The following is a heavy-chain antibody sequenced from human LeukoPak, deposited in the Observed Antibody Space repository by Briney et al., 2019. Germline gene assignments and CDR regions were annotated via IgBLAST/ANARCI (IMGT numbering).Heavy chain of an antibody. CDR2: ISASSYYI. CDR3: TRDRGELGYQRCFDY. J-gene: IGHJ4*02. Sequence: GGSLRLSCAASGFTFSSYSMNWVRQAPGKGLEWVSCISASSYYIYYADSVKGRFTISRDNATNALYLQMNSLRAEDTAVYYCTRDRGELGYQRCFDYWGQGTLVAVSS. V-gene: IGHV3-21*01. CDR1: GFTFSSYS. D-gene: IGHD7-27*01.